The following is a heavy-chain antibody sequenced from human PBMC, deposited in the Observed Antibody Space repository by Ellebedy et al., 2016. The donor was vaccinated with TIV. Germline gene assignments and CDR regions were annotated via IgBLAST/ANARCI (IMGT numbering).Heavy chain of an antibody. CDR2: IYYSGST. V-gene: IGHV4-39*01. CDR1: GGSISSSSYF. Sequence: GSLRLXCTVSGGSISSSSYFWGWIRQPPGKGLEWIAVIYYSGSTYYNPSLNSRVTISLDTSKNQFSLNLSSVTAADAAVYYCARPLRATVITSIYFDYWGQGALVTVSS. J-gene: IGHJ4*02. D-gene: IGHD4-17*01. CDR3: ARPLRATVITSIYFDY.